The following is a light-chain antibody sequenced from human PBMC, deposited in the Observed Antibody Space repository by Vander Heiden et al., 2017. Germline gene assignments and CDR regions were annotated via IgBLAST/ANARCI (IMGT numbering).Light chain of an antibody. V-gene: IGLV2-14*04. CDR1: SSDVGGYNY. CDR2: DVS. Sequence: TISCTGTSSDVGGYNYVSWYQQQPGKAPKLMIYDVSNRPSGVSNRFSGSKSGNTASLTISGHQDEDEAEYYGSAYTSSSAVVFGGGTKLTVL. J-gene: IGLJ2*01. CDR3: SAYTSSSAVV.